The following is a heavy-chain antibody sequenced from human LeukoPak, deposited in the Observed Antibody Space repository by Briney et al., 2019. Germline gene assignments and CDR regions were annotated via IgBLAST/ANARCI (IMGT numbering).Heavy chain of an antibody. V-gene: IGHV4-59*08. CDR3: ARQYYYDSSGPDAFDI. Sequence: SETLSLTCTVSGGSISSYYWSWIRQPPGKGLEWIGYIYYSGSTNYNPSLKSRVTISVDTSKNQFSLKLSPVTAADTAVYYCARQYYYDSSGPDAFDIWGQGTMVTVSS. CDR2: IYYSGST. D-gene: IGHD3-22*01. CDR1: GGSISSYY. J-gene: IGHJ3*02.